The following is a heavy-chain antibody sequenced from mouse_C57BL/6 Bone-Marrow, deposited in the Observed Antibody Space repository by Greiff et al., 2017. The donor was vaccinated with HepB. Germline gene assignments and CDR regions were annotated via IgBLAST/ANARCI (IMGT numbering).Heavy chain of an antibody. Sequence: QVQLQQSGAELARPGASVKLSCKASVYTFTSYGISWVKQRTGQGLEWIGEIYPRSGNTYYNEKFKGKATLTADKSSSTAYMELRSLTSEDSAVYFCARGYPWFAYWGQGTLVTVSA. J-gene: IGHJ3*01. CDR1: VYTFTSYG. CDR2: IYPRSGNT. D-gene: IGHD2-14*01. V-gene: IGHV1-81*01. CDR3: ARGYPWFAY.